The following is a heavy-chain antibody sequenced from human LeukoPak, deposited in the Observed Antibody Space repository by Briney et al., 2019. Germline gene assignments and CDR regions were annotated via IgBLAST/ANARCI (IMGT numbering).Heavy chain of an antibody. Sequence: SETLSLTCAVYGGSFSGYYWSWIRQPPGKGLEWIGEINHSGSTNYNPSLKSRVTILVDTSKNQFSLKLSSVTAADTAVCYCARGPSITIFGVVINYWGQGTLVTVSS. J-gene: IGHJ4*02. CDR2: INHSGST. D-gene: IGHD3-3*01. V-gene: IGHV4-34*01. CDR1: GGSFSGYY. CDR3: ARGPSITIFGVVINY.